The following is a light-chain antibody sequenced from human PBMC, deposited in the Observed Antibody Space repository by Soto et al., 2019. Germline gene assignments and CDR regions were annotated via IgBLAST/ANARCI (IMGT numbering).Light chain of an antibody. V-gene: IGKV1-6*01. CDR3: LQDYNYPRT. Sequence: AIQMTQSPSSLSASVGDRVTMTFRASQAIGTDLGWYHQKPGKAPNLLIYAASSLQTGVPSRFRGSGSGTDFTLTISSLQPEDFATYYCLQDYNYPRTFGQGTKVDIK. J-gene: IGKJ1*01. CDR1: QAIGTD. CDR2: AAS.